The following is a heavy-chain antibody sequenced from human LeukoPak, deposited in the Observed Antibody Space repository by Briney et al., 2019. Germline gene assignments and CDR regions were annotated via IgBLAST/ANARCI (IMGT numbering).Heavy chain of an antibody. V-gene: IGHV3-74*01. CDR1: GFTFSSYW. Sequence: GGSLRLXCAASGFTFSSYWMHWVRQAPGKGLVWVSRINSDGSSTSYADSVKGRFTISRDNAKNTLYLQMNSLRAEDTAVYYCANQGNYYDSSGYYWYFDLWGRGTLVTVSS. J-gene: IGHJ2*01. D-gene: IGHD3-22*01. CDR3: ANQGNYYDSSGYYWYFDL. CDR2: INSDGSST.